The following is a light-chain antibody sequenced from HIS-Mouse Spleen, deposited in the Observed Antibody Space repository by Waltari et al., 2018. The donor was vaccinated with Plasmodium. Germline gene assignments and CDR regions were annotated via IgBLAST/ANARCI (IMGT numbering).Light chain of an antibody. CDR3: CSYAGSSTLV. CDR2: EGS. CDR1: SSDVGSYNL. J-gene: IGLJ3*02. Sequence: QSALTQPASVSGSPGQSITISCTGTSSDVGSYNLVSWYQQHPGKAPKLMIYEGSKRHSGFSKRCSGSKSGNTASLTISGLQAEDEADYYCCSYAGSSTLVFGGGTKLTVL. V-gene: IGLV2-23*01.